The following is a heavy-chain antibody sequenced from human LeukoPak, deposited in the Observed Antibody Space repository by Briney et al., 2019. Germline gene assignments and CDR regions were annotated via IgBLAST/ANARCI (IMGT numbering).Heavy chain of an antibody. CDR1: GFTFSDYY. CDR2: ISSSGRSI. CDR3: ASSDPVGATPYYFDY. D-gene: IGHD1-26*01. J-gene: IGHJ4*02. Sequence: GGSLRLSCSASGFTFSDYYMSWIRQAPGQGLEWVSFISSSGRSIYDSDSVRGRFTISRDNAKNSLYLQMNSLRAEDTAVYYCASSDPVGATPYYFDYWGQGTLVTVSS. V-gene: IGHV3-11*01.